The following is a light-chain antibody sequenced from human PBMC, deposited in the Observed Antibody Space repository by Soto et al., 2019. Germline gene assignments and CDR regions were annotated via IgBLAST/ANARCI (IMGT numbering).Light chain of an antibody. Sequence: DIPVTQSPSTLSASVGDRVTIACRASQNINTWLAWYQQKPGKAPKLLIYKASNLESGVPSRFSGSGSGTEFTLTISSLQPDDFATYYCQQYENSGTFGQGTKVESK. CDR1: QNINTW. J-gene: IGKJ1*01. CDR2: KAS. CDR3: QQYENSGT. V-gene: IGKV1-5*03.